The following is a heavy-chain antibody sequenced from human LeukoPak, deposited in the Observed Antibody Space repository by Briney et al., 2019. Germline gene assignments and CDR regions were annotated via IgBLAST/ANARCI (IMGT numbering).Heavy chain of an antibody. D-gene: IGHD5-12*01. CDR1: GGTFSSYA. V-gene: IGHV1-69*05. CDR3: ARMSGYRSDMDV. CDR2: IIPIFGTA. J-gene: IGHJ6*03. Sequence: SVKASCKASGGTFSSYATSWVRQPPGQGLEWMGGIIPIFGTANYAQKFQGRVTITTDESTSTAYMELSSLRSEDTAVYYCARMSGYRSDMDVWGKGTTVTVSS.